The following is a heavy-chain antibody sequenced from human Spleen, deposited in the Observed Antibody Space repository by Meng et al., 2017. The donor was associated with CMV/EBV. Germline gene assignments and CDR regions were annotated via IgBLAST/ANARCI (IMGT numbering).Heavy chain of an antibody. D-gene: IGHD2-2*01. Sequence: ASVKVSCKVSGYSLTELSIQWVRQAPGKGLEWMGGFDPEDGETIYAQKFQGRVTMTEDTSTSTAYMELSSLRSEDTAVYYCARWRYCSSTSGRNSPIDYWGQGTLVTVSS. CDR2: FDPEDGET. CDR3: ARWRYCSSTSGRNSPIDY. J-gene: IGHJ4*02. V-gene: IGHV1-24*01. CDR1: GYSLTELS.